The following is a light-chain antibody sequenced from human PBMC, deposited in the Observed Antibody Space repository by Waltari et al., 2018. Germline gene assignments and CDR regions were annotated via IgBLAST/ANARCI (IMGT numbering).Light chain of an antibody. J-gene: IGLJ6*01. V-gene: IGLV1-44*01. CDR3: AAWDDSLNGHV. CDR1: TSNIGDNT. CDR2: SSN. Sequence: QSVLTQPPSASGTPGQRVTISCPGSTSNIGDNTVYWYQQIPGMAPKLLIYSSNQRPSGVPDRFSGSRSGTSASLAISGLQSADEADYYCAAWDDSLNGHVFGSGTKVTVL.